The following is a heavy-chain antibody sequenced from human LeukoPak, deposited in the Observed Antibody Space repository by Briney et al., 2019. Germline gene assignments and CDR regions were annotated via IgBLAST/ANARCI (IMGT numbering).Heavy chain of an antibody. V-gene: IGHV3-48*03. D-gene: IGHD2-2*01. J-gene: IGHJ6*02. CDR2: ISSSGSTI. Sequence: PGGSLRLSCAAPGFTFSSYEMNWVRQTPGKGLEWVSYISSSGSTIYYADSVKGRFTISRDNAKNSLCLQMNSLRAEDTAVYYCAGAQLLNYYYYGMDVWGQGTTVTVSS. CDR1: GFTFSSYE. CDR3: AGAQLLNYYYYGMDV.